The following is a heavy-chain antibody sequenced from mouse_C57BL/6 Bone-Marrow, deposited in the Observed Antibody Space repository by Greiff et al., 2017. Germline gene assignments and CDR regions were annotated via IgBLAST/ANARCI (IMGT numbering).Heavy chain of an antibody. CDR3: ARQLHWYFDV. V-gene: IGHV1-55*01. CDR2: IYPGSGST. D-gene: IGHD2-1*01. J-gene: IGHJ1*03. CDR1: GYTFTSYW. Sequence: QVHVKQSGAELVKPGASVKMSCKASGYTFTSYWITWVKQRPGQGLEWIGDIYPGSGSTNYNEKFKSKATLTVDTSSSTAYMQLSSLTSEDSAVYYCARQLHWYFDVWGTGTTVTVSS.